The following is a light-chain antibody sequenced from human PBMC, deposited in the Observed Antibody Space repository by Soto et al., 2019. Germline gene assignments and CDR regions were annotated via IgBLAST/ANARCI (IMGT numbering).Light chain of an antibody. Sequence: EIVVTQSPATLSLSPADRATLSCGASQSVSNNYLAWYQHKPGLAPRVLIYDASRRAAGIPDRFSGSGSGTDFTLTISRLEPEDFAVYYCHQHGSSPWTFGQGTKVETK. CDR3: HQHGSSPWT. V-gene: IGKV3D-20*01. CDR2: DAS. CDR1: QSVSNNY. J-gene: IGKJ1*01.